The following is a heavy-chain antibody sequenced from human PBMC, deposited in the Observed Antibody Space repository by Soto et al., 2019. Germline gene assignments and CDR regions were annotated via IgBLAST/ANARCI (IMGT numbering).Heavy chain of an antibody. CDR3: ARDIIAAAGTWWFDP. D-gene: IGHD6-13*01. CDR1: GYTFTSYG. Sequence: ASVKASCKASGYTFTSYGISWVRQAPGQGLEWMGWISAYNGNANYAQKLQGRVTMTTDTSTSTAYMELRSLRSDDTAVYYCARDIIAAAGTWWFDPWGQGTLVTV. V-gene: IGHV1-18*01. CDR2: ISAYNGNA. J-gene: IGHJ5*02.